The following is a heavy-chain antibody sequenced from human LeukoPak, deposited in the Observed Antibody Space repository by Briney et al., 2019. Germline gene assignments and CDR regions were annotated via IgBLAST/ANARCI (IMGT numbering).Heavy chain of an antibody. J-gene: IGHJ4*02. CDR1: GFTFSVHP. V-gene: IGHV3-30*03. Sequence: GGSLRLSCAASGFTFSVHPMNWVRQAPGKGLEWVAVISYDGSNKYYADSVKGRFTISRDNSKNTLYLQMNSLGDEDTAVYYCARDYYDSSGYCFDYWGQGTLVTVSS. CDR3: ARDYYDSSGYCFDY. D-gene: IGHD3-22*01. CDR2: ISYDGSNK.